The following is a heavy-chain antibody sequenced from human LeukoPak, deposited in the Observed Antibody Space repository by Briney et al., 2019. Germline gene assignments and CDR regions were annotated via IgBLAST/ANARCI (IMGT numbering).Heavy chain of an antibody. V-gene: IGHV4-39*07. D-gene: IGHD6-13*01. CDR2: IYYSGST. J-gene: IGHJ6*03. Sequence: PSETLSLTCTVSGGSVSSSSYYWGWIRQPPGEGLEWIGSIYYSGSTYYNPSLKSRVTISVDTSKNQFSLKLSSVTAADTAVYYCARVPKYSSSWSTLGEYYMDVWGKGTTVTVSS. CDR3: ARVPKYSSSWSTLGEYYMDV. CDR1: GGSVSSSSYY.